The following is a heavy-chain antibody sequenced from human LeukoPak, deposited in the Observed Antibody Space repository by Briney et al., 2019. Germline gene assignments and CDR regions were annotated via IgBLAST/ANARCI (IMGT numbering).Heavy chain of an antibody. CDR2: FDPEDGET. Sequence: EASVKVSCKASGYTFTGYYMHWVRQAPGKGLEWMGGFDPEDGETIYAQKFQGRVTMTEDTSTDTAYMELSSLRSEDTAVYYCATDLHGDSLYVDYWGQGTLVTVSS. V-gene: IGHV1-24*01. CDR1: GYTFTGYY. D-gene: IGHD4-17*01. J-gene: IGHJ4*02. CDR3: ATDLHGDSLYVDY.